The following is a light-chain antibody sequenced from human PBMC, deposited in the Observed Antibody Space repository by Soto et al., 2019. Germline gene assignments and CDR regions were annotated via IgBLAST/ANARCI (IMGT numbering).Light chain of an antibody. V-gene: IGKV1-5*01. Sequence: DIQMAQSPATLSASVGDRVAITCRGRQSVRSWLAGYQQKPGTAPKLLIFDASRLESGVPSRFSGSASGTEFTLTISSLQPDDFATYYCQQYDNYPLTFGGGTKV. CDR3: QQYDNYPLT. CDR1: QSVRSW. CDR2: DAS. J-gene: IGKJ4*01.